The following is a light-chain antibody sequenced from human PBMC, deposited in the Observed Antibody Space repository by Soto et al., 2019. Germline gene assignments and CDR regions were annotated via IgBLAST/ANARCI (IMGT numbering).Light chain of an antibody. Sequence: QSVLTQPASLSGSPGQSITISCTGSSGDVGSYDLVSWYQQHPGKAPKLMIYEVNKRPSGVSNRFSGSKSGNTASLTISGLQAEDEADYYCTSYTSSTPFYVFGTGTKVTVL. CDR3: TSYTSSTPFYV. J-gene: IGLJ1*01. CDR2: EVN. CDR1: SGDVGSYDL. V-gene: IGLV2-14*02.